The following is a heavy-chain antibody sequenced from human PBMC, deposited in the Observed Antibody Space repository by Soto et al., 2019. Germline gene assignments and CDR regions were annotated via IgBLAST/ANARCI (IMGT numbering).Heavy chain of an antibody. CDR2: IYSSGST. CDR3: WRTPDVLTGYYDAFYI. CDR1: GASVSNNTYY. J-gene: IGHJ3*02. V-gene: IGHV4-39*01. Sequence: HLQLEESGPGLVKPSETLSLTCTVSGASVSNNTYYWGWIRQPPGKGLEWIGRIYSSGSTNYHPSLKRRVTISVDTSKNEFSLKLTSVTAADTAVHYCWRTPDVLTGYYDAFYIWGQGTAVTVSS. D-gene: IGHD3-9*01.